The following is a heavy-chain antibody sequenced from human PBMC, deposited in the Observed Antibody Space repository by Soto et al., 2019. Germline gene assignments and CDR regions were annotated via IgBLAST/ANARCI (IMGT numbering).Heavy chain of an antibody. Sequence: GGSLRLSCAASGFTVSSKYMTWVRQAPGKGLEWVSLIQSGGTTYYADSVKGRFTISRDTSENTLHLQMDSLRVEDTAVYYCARDDVLCDGGRCYGIPLDVWGKETMVTVSS. J-gene: IGHJ6*04. D-gene: IGHD2-15*01. CDR1: GFTVSSKY. CDR2: IQSGGTT. V-gene: IGHV3-66*01. CDR3: ARDDVLCDGGRCYGIPLDV.